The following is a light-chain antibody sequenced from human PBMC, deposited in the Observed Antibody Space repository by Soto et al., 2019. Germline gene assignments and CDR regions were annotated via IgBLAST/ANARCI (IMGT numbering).Light chain of an antibody. CDR3: QQYNSYSRT. J-gene: IGKJ1*01. CDR1: QSISSW. CDR2: KAS. V-gene: IGKV1-5*03. Sequence: DIKVTLSPATLSASVGDRVTITCRASQSISSWLAWYQQKPGKAPKLLIYKASSLESGVPSRFSGSGSGTEFTLTISSLQPDDFATYYCQQYNSYSRTFGQGTKVDIK.